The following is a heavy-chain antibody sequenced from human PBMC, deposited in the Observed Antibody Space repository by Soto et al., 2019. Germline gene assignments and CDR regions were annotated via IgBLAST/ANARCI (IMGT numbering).Heavy chain of an antibody. CDR3: ARGFGSSWYYFDY. Sequence: SETLSLTCTVSGGSISSSAYYWGWIRQPPGKGLEWIGIMSYGGNTYYNPSLKSRVTISVDTSNNQFSLKLSSVTAADTAVYYCARGFGSSWYYFDYWGQGSLVTVAA. J-gene: IGHJ4*02. D-gene: IGHD6-13*01. CDR1: GGSISSSAYY. CDR2: MSYGGNT. V-gene: IGHV4-39*02.